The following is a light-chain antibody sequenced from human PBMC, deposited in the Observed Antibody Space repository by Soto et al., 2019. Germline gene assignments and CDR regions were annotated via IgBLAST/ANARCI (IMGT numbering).Light chain of an antibody. Sequence: EIVLTQSPGTLSLSPGERATLSCRASRSISSSFLAWYQQKPGQAPRLLIYGASTRATGIPDRFSGSGSATDFTLTISRLEPEDFAVYYCQQYHTSPLTFGGGTKVDIK. CDR1: RSISSSF. CDR2: GAS. J-gene: IGKJ4*01. V-gene: IGKV3-20*01. CDR3: QQYHTSPLT.